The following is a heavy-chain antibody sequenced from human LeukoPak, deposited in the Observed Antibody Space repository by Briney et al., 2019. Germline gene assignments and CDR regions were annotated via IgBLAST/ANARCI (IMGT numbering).Heavy chain of an antibody. CDR1: GFTFSSYA. D-gene: IGHD3-10*01. Sequence: GGSLRLSCAASGFTFSSYAMNWVRQAPGKGLEWVSGISGNGDTTYYADSVKGRFTISRDNSKNTLYLQMNSLRAEDAAVYYCAKRSRRLTIVRGVPREDVWGQGTTVTVSS. CDR2: ISGNGDTT. V-gene: IGHV3-23*01. J-gene: IGHJ6*02. CDR3: AKRSRRLTIVRGVPREDV.